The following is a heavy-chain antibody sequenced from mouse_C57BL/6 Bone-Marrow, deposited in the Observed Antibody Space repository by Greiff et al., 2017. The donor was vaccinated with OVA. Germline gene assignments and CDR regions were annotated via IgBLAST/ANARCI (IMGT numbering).Heavy chain of an antibody. Sequence: EVKVVESGGGLVQPGGSLSLSCAASGFTFTDYYMSWVRQPPGKALEWLGFIRNKANGYTTEYSASEKGRYTISRDNSPVILYLQMNALRAEDSATYYCARYRDYDYAYYAMDYWGQGTSVTVSS. CDR1: GFTFTDYY. CDR2: IRNKANGYTT. J-gene: IGHJ4*01. CDR3: ARYRDYDYAYYAMDY. D-gene: IGHD2-4*01. V-gene: IGHV7-3*01.